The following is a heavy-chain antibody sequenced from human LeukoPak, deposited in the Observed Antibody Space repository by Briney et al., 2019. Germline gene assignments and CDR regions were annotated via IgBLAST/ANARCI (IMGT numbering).Heavy chain of an antibody. J-gene: IGHJ4*02. CDR3: ARERTVTLDY. CDR2: ISYDGSNK. V-gene: IGHV3-30-3*01. D-gene: IGHD4-17*01. CDR1: GFTFSNYA. Sequence: GGSLRLSCAASGFTFSNYAMHWVRQAPGKGLEWVAVISYDGSNKYYADSVKGRFTISRDNSKNTLYLQMNSLRAEDTAVYYCARERTVTLDYWGQGTLVTVSS.